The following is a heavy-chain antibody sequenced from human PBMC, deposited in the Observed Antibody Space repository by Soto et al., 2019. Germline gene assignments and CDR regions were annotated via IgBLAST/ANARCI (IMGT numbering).Heavy chain of an antibody. Sequence: EVQLVESGGGLVKPGGSLRLSCVTSGLSFSGYSMNWVRQAPGRGLEWVSAISSSSSHVFYADSVKGRFTISRDNGKNSMKKQMNSLRAEDRVVYYSTTTKWGVGSNDYWGQGTLVTVSS. CDR2: ISSSSSHV. V-gene: IGHV3-21*01. CDR1: GLSFSGYS. D-gene: IGHD7-27*01. CDR3: TTTKWGVGSNDY. J-gene: IGHJ4*02.